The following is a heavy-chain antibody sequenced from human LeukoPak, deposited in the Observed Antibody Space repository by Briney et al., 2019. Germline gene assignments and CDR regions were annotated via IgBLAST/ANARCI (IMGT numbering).Heavy chain of an antibody. D-gene: IGHD4-17*01. V-gene: IGHV1-69*13. CDR3: AWNDYGDYGTFDY. CDR2: IIPIFGTA. J-gene: IGHJ4*02. Sequence: SVKVSCKASGGTFSSYAISWVRQAPGQGLEWMGGIIPIFGTANYAQKFQGRVTITADESTSTAYMELSSLRSEDTAVYYCAWNDYGDYGTFDYWGQGTLVTVSS. CDR1: GGTFSSYA.